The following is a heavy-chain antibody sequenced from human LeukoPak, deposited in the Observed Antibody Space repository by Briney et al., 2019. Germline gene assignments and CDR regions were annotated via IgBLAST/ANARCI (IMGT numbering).Heavy chain of an antibody. CDR2: IYYSGST. CDR3: ARLVLGIMSAFDI. Sequence: PSETLSLTCTVSVGSISSSSYYWGWIRQPPGKGLEWIGSIYYSGSTYYNPSLKSRVTISVDTSKNQFSLKLSAVTAADTAVYYCARLVLGIMSAFDIWGQGTVVTVSS. D-gene: IGHD3-16*01. CDR1: VGSISSSSYY. J-gene: IGHJ3*02. V-gene: IGHV4-39*01.